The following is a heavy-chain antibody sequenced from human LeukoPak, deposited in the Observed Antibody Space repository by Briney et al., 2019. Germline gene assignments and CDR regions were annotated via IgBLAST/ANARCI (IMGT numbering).Heavy chain of an antibody. J-gene: IGHJ6*02. Sequence: PGGSLRLSCAASGFTFSTYDMNWVRQAPGKGLEWVSYISSSSRTISYADSVKGRFTISRDNAKNSLYLQMNSLRAEDTAVYYCATLRYYAMDVWGQGTTVTASS. V-gene: IGHV3-48*01. CDR1: GFTFSTYD. CDR2: ISSSSRTI. CDR3: ATLRYYAMDV.